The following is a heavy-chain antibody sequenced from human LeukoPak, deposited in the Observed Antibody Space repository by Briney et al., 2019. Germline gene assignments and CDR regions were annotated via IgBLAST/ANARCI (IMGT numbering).Heavy chain of an antibody. CDR1: GGSFSGYY. V-gene: IGHV4-34*01. CDR2: INHSGST. D-gene: IGHD1-26*01. J-gene: IGHJ1*01. CDR3: ARGVGRRKEYFQH. Sequence: SETLSLTCAVYGGSFSGYYWSWIRQPPGKGLEWIGEINHSGSTNYNPSLKSRVTISVDTSKNQFSLRLSSVTAADTAVYYCARGVGRRKEYFQHWGQGTLVTVSS.